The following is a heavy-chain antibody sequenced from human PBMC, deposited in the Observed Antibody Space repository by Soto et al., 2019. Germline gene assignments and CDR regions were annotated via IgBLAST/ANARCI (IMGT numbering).Heavy chain of an antibody. CDR1: GGSISSSSYY. CDR3: ARQVPKWLSYPLLDY. Sequence: SETLSLTCTVSGGSISSSSYYWGWIRQPPGKGLEWIGSIYYSGSTYYNPSLKSRVTISVDTSKNQFSLKLSSVTAADTAVYYCARQVPKWLSYPLLDYWGQGTLVTVSS. D-gene: IGHD3-22*01. V-gene: IGHV4-39*01. J-gene: IGHJ4*02. CDR2: IYYSGST.